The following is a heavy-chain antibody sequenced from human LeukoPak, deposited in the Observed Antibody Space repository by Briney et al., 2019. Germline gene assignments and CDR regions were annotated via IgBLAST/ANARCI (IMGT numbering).Heavy chain of an antibody. D-gene: IGHD2-2*01. V-gene: IGHV3-23*01. Sequence: GGSLRLSCAASGFTFSTYAMSWVRQAPGKGLEWVSGISGSGGSTYYADSVKGRFTISRDNSKNTLYLQMNSLRAEDTAVYYCAKGVSCSSATCRPDYWGQGTLVTVSS. CDR3: AKGVSCSSATCRPDY. J-gene: IGHJ4*02. CDR2: ISGSGGST. CDR1: GFTFSTYA.